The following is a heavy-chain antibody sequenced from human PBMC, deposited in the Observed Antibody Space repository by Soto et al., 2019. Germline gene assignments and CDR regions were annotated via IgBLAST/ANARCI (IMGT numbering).Heavy chain of an antibody. CDR1: VGTFSDYN. Sequence: VQLVQSGAEVKRPGSSVKVSCKAPVGTFSDYNIAWVRQARGQGLEWMGRIIPKLGITNYAHKFQDRVRITADKATSTAYMELTSLRYEDTAVYFCARVEETRTTKFYHYMDVWGEWTAVTVS. D-gene: IGHD1-1*01. V-gene: IGHV1-69*02. CDR2: IIPKLGIT. CDR3: ARVEETRTTKFYHYMDV. J-gene: IGHJ6*03.